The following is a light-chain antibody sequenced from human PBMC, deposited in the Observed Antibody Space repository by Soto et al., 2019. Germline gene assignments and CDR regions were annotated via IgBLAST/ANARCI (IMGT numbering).Light chain of an antibody. V-gene: IGKV3-20*01. CDR3: QQYDSTPPP. CDR2: GAS. J-gene: IGKJ1*01. Sequence: EIVLTQSPGTLSLSPGERATLSCRASQSVNSNYLAWYQRKPGQAPRLLIYGASNRATDIPYRFSASGSGTDFTLTITRLEAEDFAVYYCQQYDSTPPPFGQGNKVEFK. CDR1: QSVNSNY.